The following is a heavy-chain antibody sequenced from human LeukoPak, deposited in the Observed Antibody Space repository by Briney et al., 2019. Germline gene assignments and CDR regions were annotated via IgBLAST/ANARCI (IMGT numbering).Heavy chain of an antibody. D-gene: IGHD6-19*01. V-gene: IGHV1-18*01. CDR1: GYTFTSYG. Sequence: GASVKVSCKTSGYTFTSYGSSWVRQAPGQGLEWMGWISPYNGNTKYIQKFQGRVTMTTDTSTSTAYMDLRSLRSDDTAVYYCATGGGSKYSSGWYNYWGQGTLVTVSS. CDR2: ISPYNGNT. CDR3: ATGGGSKYSSGWYNY. J-gene: IGHJ4*02.